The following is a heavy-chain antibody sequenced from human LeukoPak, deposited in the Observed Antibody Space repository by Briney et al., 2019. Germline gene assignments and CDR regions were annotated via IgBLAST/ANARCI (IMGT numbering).Heavy chain of an antibody. V-gene: IGHV4-4*09. D-gene: IGHD6-19*01. J-gene: IGHJ4*02. Sequence: PSETLSLTCTVSGGSISSYYWSWIRQPPGKGLEWIGYIYTSGSTNYNPSLKSRVTISVDTSKNQFSLNLSSVTAADTAVYYCARLAGIYFDYWGQGTLVTVSS. CDR3: ARLAGIYFDY. CDR1: GGSISSYY. CDR2: IYTSGST.